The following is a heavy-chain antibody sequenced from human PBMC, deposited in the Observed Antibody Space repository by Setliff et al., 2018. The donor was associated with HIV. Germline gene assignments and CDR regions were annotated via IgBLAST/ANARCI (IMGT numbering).Heavy chain of an antibody. CDR3: AHRRSGNLFDY. V-gene: IGHV2-70*12. CDR1: GFSLSTSGMC. CDR2: IDWDDDK. Sequence: SGPTLVNPTQTLTLTCTFSGFSLSTSGMCVSWIRQPPGKALEWLARIDWDDDKFYSTSLKTRLTISKDTSKNQVVPTMTNMDPVDTATYYCAHRRSGNLFDYWGQGTLVTVSS. J-gene: IGHJ4*02. D-gene: IGHD1-1*01.